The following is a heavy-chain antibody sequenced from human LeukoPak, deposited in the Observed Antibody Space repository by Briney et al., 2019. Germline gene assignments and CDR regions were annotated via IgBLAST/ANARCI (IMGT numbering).Heavy chain of an antibody. J-gene: IGHJ3*02. Sequence: GASVKVSCKASGYTFTSYDTNWVRQATGQGLEWMGWMNPNSGNTGYAQKFQGRVTMTRNTSISTAYMELSSLRSEDTAVYYCARFPGLLWFGELLDAFDIWGQGTMVTVSS. D-gene: IGHD3-10*01. CDR1: GYTFTSYD. V-gene: IGHV1-8*01. CDR2: MNPNSGNT. CDR3: ARFPGLLWFGELLDAFDI.